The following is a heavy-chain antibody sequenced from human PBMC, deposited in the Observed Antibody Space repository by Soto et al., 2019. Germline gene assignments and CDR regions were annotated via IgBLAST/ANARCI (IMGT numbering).Heavy chain of an antibody. D-gene: IGHD3-10*01. Sequence: QVQLVQSGAEVEKPGASVKVSCTTSGYSFSDYSIHWVRQAPGQGLEWMGWIHPKSGGTNYAQKFQGRVTMARDTSISTVYMELRWLKSDDTAVFYSARDVGDDPTAVSYYFDYWGQGTLVTVSS. CDR2: IHPKSGGT. J-gene: IGHJ4*02. CDR1: GYSFSDYS. V-gene: IGHV1-2*02. CDR3: ARDVGDDPTAVSYYFDY.